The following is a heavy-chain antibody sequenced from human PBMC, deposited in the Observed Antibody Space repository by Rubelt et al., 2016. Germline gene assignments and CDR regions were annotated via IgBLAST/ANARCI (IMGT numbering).Heavy chain of an antibody. J-gene: IGHJ4*02. V-gene: IGHV1-69*02. CDR2: IIPILGIA. CDR3: ARSSGSNYFDY. Sequence: GQGLEWMGRIIPILGIANYAQKFQGRVTITADNSTSTAYMELSSLRSEDTAVYYCARSSGSNYFDYWGQGTLVTVSS. D-gene: IGHD6-25*01.